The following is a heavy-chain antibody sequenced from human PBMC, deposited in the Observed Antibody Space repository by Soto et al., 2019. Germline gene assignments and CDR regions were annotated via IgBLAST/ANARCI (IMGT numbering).Heavy chain of an antibody. CDR3: ARQNDSSAYYLLDS. CDR1: CGSISSGDYY. J-gene: IGHJ5*01. CDR2: IYYSGST. D-gene: IGHD3-22*01. V-gene: IGHV4-30-4*01. Sequence: PSETLSLTCTVSCGSISSGDYYWSWIRQSPGKGLEWFGYIYYSGSTYYNPSLKSRVTISVDTSKNQFSLKLSSVTAADTAVYYCARQNDSSAYYLLDSWGQGTLVTVSS.